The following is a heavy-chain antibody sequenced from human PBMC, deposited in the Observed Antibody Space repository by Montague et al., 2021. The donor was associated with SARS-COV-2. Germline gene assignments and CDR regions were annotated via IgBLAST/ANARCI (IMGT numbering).Heavy chain of an antibody. Sequence: SETLSLTCTVFGGSTSSYYWSWIRQPPGKGLEWIGYIYYSGSTNYNPSLKSRVTISIDTSKNQFSLKLSSVTAADTAVYYCARHALGYFDWLNEGYFDYWGQGTLVTVSS. CDR1: GGSTSSYY. V-gene: IGHV4-59*08. CDR2: IYYSGST. J-gene: IGHJ4*02. D-gene: IGHD3-9*01. CDR3: ARHALGYFDWLNEGYFDY.